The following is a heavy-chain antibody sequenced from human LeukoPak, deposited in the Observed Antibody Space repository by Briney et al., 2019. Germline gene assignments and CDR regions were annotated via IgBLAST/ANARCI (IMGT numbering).Heavy chain of an antibody. CDR3: ARSDSSGWLAGVIDY. CDR1: GGSISSSSYY. V-gene: IGHV4-39*07. J-gene: IGHJ4*02. D-gene: IGHD6-19*01. CDR2: IYYSGST. Sequence: SETLSLTCTVSGGSISSSSYYWGWIRRPPGKGLEWIGSIYYSGSTYYNPSLKSRVTISVDTSKNQFSLRLSSVTAADTAVYYCARSDSSGWLAGVIDYWGQGTLVTVSS.